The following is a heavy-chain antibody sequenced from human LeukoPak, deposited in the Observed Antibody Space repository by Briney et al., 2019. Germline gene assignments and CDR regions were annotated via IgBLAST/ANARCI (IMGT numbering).Heavy chain of an antibody. D-gene: IGHD3-10*01. V-gene: IGHV3-21*01. CDR2: ISSSISSYV. J-gene: IGHJ4*02. CDR3: ARDASMPRGVTVPVEDY. CDR1: GFTFTTYA. Sequence: GGSLRLSCAASGFTFTTYAMSWVRQAPGEGLEWVASISSSISSYVYQADSVKGRFTISRDNAKNSLYLQMNSLRVEDTAVYYCARDASMPRGVTVPVEDYWGQGTLVTVSS.